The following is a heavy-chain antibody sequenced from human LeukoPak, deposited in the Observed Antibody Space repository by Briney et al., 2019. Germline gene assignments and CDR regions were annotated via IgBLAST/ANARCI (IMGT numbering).Heavy chain of an antibody. Sequence: ASVKVSCKASGYTFTSYYMHWVRQAPGQGLEWMGIINPSGGSTSYAQKFQGRVTMTRDTSTSTVYMELSRLRSEDTAVYYCARDRPLRVGATSPIYYFDYWGQGTLVTVSS. CDR2: INPSGGST. V-gene: IGHV1-46*01. J-gene: IGHJ4*02. CDR1: GYTFTSYY. D-gene: IGHD1-26*01. CDR3: ARDRPLRVGATSPIYYFDY.